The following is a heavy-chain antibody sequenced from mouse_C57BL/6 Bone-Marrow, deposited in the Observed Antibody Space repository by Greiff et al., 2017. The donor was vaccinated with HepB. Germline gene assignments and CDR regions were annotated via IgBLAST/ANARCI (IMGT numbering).Heavy chain of an antibody. CDR3: ARRWLRGGYAMDY. V-gene: IGHV14-3*01. D-gene: IGHD2-2*01. CDR2: IDPANGNT. Sequence: VQLQQPGAELVKPGASVKVSCKASGYTFTSYWMHWVKQRPEQGLEWIGRIDPANGNTKYAPKFQGKATITAHTSSNTAYLQLSSLTSEDTAIYYCARRWLRGGYAMDYWGQGTSVTVSS. CDR1: GYTFTSYW. J-gene: IGHJ4*01.